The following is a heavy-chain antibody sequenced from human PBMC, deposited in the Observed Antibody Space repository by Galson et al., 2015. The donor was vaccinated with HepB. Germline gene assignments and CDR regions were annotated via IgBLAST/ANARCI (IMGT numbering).Heavy chain of an antibody. CDR2: IRSKANSYAT. CDR1: GFTFSGSA. D-gene: IGHD6-19*01. V-gene: IGHV3-73*01. Sequence: SLRLSCAASGFTFSGSAIHWVRQASGKGLEWIGRIRSKANSYATGYAASVKGRFTISRGDSKNTASLQMNSLKTEDTAVYYCTRRGDSGWYGKEDYWGQGTLVTVPS. J-gene: IGHJ4*02. CDR3: TRRGDSGWYGKEDY.